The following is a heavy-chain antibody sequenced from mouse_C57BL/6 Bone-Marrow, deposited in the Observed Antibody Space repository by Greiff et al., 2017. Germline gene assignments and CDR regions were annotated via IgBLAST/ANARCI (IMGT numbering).Heavy chain of an antibody. J-gene: IGHJ2*01. CDR1: GYTFTDYY. CDR2: IYPGSGNT. V-gene: IGHV1-76*01. Sequence: QVQLQQSGAELVRPGASVKLSCKASGYTFTDYYINWVKQRPGQGLEWIARIYPGSGNTYYNEKFKGKATLTAEKSSSTAYMQLSSLTSEDSAVYFYARQGFFLDYWGQGTTLTVSS. CDR3: ARQGFFLDY.